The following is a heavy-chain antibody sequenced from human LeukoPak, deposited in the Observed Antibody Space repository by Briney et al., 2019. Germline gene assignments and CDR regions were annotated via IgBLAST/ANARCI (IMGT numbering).Heavy chain of an antibody. CDR3: ARPRGCGSSRCNNFDY. Sequence: GGSLRLSCAVSGFTFSGFSMSWVRQAPGKGLEWVAIMNEYGSGIFYVDSVKGRFTISRGNAKNSLYLQMNNLRAEDTAVYYCARPRGCGSSRCNNFDYWGQGTLVTVSS. D-gene: IGHD2-2*01. J-gene: IGHJ4*02. CDR2: MNEYGSGI. V-gene: IGHV3-7*01. CDR1: GFTFSGFS.